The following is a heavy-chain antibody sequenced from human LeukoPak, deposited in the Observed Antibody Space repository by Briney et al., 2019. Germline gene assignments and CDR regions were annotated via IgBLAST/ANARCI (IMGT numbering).Heavy chain of an antibody. J-gene: IGHJ4*02. V-gene: IGHV4-59*01. CDR2: IYYSGST. CDR1: GGSISSYY. D-gene: IGHD3-22*01. CDR3: ARDVHYYDSSGYYYAYFDH. Sequence: SETLSLTCTVSGGSISSYYWSWIRQPPGKGLEWIGYIYYSGSTNYNPSLKSRVTISVDTSKNQFSLKLSSVTAADTAVYYCARDVHYYDSSGYYYAYFDHWGQGTLVTVSS.